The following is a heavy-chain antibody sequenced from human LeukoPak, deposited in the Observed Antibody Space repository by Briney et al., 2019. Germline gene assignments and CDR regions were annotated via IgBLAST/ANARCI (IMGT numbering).Heavy chain of an antibody. CDR2: IIPILGIA. CDR3: ARDTLFYGSGSYPPPPFDY. CDR1: GGTFSSYA. J-gene: IGHJ4*02. Sequence: ASVKVSCKASGGTFSSYAISWVRQAPGQGLEWMGRIIPILGIANYAQKFQGRVTITADKSTSTAYMELSSLRSEDTAVYYCARDTLFYGSGSYPPPPFDYWGQGTLVTVFS. V-gene: IGHV1-69*04. D-gene: IGHD3-10*01.